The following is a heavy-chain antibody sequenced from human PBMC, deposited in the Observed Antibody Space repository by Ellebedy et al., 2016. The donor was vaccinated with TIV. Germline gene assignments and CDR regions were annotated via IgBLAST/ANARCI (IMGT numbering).Heavy chain of an antibody. CDR1: GGSISGYY. J-gene: IGHJ4*02. CDR2: FSNSVST. Sequence: MPSETLSLTFTPPGGSISGYYWSWIWQTPGKGLECIGYFSNSVSTNYNPSLKSRVSISVDTSKNQFSLNLTSVTAADPAVYFCARLAGESSSDYYFDSWGQGTLVTVSS. D-gene: IGHD3-22*01. V-gene: IGHV4-59*08. CDR3: ARLAGESSSDYYFDS.